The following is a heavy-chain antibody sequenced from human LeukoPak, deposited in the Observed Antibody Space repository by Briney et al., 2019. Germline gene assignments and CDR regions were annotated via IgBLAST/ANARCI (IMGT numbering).Heavy chain of an antibody. V-gene: IGHV3-21*01. CDR3: ARGPAASGYYDSRGRNGYFDY. CDR1: GFTFSSYS. J-gene: IGHJ4*02. D-gene: IGHD3-22*01. Sequence: GGSLRLSCAASGFTFSSYSMNWVRQALGKGLEWVSSISSSSSYIYYADSVKGRFTISRDNAKNSLYLQMNSLRAEDTAVYYCARGPAASGYYDSRGRNGYFDYWGQGTLVTVSS. CDR2: ISSSSSYI.